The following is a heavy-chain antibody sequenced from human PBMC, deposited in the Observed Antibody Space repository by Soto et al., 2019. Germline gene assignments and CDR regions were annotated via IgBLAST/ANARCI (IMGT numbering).Heavy chain of an antibody. J-gene: IGHJ4*02. CDR2: IIPHSGET. CDR3: ARETDYFTNGAHDI. Sequence: ASVKVSCKASGYSFTGYYMHWVRQAPGQGLEWMGWIIPHSGETNYAQKFQARVTLTRDTSISTAYMQLSGLTSDDTAVYYCARETDYFTNGAHDIWRQGTRVTVSS. V-gene: IGHV1-2*02. CDR1: GYSFTGYY. D-gene: IGHD7-27*01.